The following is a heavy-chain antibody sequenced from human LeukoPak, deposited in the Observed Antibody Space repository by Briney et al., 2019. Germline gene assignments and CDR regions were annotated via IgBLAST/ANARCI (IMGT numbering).Heavy chain of an antibody. Sequence: SVKVSCKASGGTFSSYAISWVRQAPGQGLEWMGGIIPIFGTANYAQKFRGRVTITADESTSTAYMELSSLRSEDTAVYYCARELLWFGELLYPYNWFDPWGQGTLVTVSS. CDR2: IIPIFGTA. D-gene: IGHD3-10*01. CDR1: GGTFSSYA. CDR3: ARELLWFGELLYPYNWFDP. V-gene: IGHV1-69*13. J-gene: IGHJ5*02.